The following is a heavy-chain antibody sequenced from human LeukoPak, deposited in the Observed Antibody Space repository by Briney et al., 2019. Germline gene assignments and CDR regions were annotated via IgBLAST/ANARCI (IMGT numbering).Heavy chain of an antibody. J-gene: IGHJ3*02. D-gene: IGHD3-10*01. CDR1: GFTVSSDA. CDR2: ISGSGGST. Sequence: GGSLRLSCAASGFTVSSDAMSWVRQAPGKGLESVSAISGSGGSTYYADSVKGRFTISRDNSKNTLYLQMNSLRAEDTAVYYCAKSGGMVRGVIRAFDIWGQGTMVTVSS. CDR3: AKSGGMVRGVIRAFDI. V-gene: IGHV3-23*01.